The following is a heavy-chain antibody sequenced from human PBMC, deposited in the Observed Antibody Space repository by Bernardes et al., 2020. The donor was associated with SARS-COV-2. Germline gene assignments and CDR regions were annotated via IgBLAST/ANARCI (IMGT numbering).Heavy chain of an antibody. CDR1: GGSISSYY. D-gene: IGHD5-18*01. CDR2: IYYSGST. Sequence: LSLTCTVSGGSISSYYWSWIRQPPGKGLEWIGYIYYSGSTNYNPSLKSRVTISVDTSKNQFSLKLSSVTAADTAVYYCARQGGYSYGYVFDPWGQGTLVTVSS. CDR3: ARQGGYSYGYVFDP. V-gene: IGHV4-59*08. J-gene: IGHJ5*02.